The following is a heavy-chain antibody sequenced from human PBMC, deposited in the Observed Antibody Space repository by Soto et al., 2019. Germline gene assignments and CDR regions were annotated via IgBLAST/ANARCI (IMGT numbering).Heavy chain of an antibody. Sequence: SETLSLTCTVSCDSISSGGYYWSWIRQHPGKGLEWIGYIYYSGSTNYNPSLKSRVAISVDTSKNQFSLELNSVTDADTAIYYCARSPYSGSYIDLWGQGTLVTVSS. CDR2: IYYSGST. CDR3: ARSPYSGSYIDL. J-gene: IGHJ5*02. D-gene: IGHD6-6*01. CDR1: CDSISSGGYY. V-gene: IGHV4-31*03.